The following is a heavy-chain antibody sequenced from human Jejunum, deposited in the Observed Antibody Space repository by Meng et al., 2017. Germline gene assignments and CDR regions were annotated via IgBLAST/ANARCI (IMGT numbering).Heavy chain of an antibody. CDR3: ARGELLWDY. CDR2: MDYRGST. J-gene: IGHJ4*02. D-gene: IGHD2-2*01. Sequence: QVRVQGPGPGPGKPSQTLSLTWTCSGNTISSGEYFWSWIRQPPGKGLEWIGYMDYRGSTFYNPSLKSRVTISVDTSKNQFSLKLSSVTAADTAVYFRARGELLWDYWGQGTLVTVSS. V-gene: IGHV4-30-4*01. CDR1: GNTISSGEYF.